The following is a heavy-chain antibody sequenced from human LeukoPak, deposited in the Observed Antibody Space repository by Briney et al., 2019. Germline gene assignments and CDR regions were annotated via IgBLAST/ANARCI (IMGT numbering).Heavy chain of an antibody. D-gene: IGHD6-19*01. CDR3: ARGYGSSGLVPDWFDP. CDR2: IYYGGST. V-gene: IGHV4-39*07. J-gene: IGHJ5*02. CDR1: GGSISSSTYY. Sequence: PSETLSLTCSVSGGSISSSTYYWGWIRQPPGKGLEWIASIYYGGSTYYNPSLKSRVTISVDTSKNQFSLKLSSVTAADTAVYYCARGYGSSGLVPDWFDPWGQGTLVTVSS.